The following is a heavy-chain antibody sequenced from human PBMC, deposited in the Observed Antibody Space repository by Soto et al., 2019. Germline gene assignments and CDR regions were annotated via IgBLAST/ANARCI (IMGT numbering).Heavy chain of an antibody. CDR1: GFTFSSYG. V-gene: IGHV3-33*01. J-gene: IGHJ4*02. Sequence: GGSLRLSCAASGFTFSSYGMHWVRQAPGKGLERVAVIWYDGSNKYYADSVKGRFTISRDNSKNTLYLQMNSLRAEDTAVYYCARARRVWNDLDYWGQGTLVTVSS. D-gene: IGHD1-1*01. CDR2: IWYDGSNK. CDR3: ARARRVWNDLDY.